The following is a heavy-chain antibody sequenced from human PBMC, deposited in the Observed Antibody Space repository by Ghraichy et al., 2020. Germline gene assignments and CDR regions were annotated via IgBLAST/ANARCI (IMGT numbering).Heavy chain of an antibody. CDR1: GFTFSSYA. CDR2: ISTNGGST. Sequence: GEALNISCSASGFTFSSYAMHWVRQAPGKGLEYVSGISTNGGSTYYADSVKDRFTISRDNSKNTLYLQMSSLRAEDTAVYYCVKDYYDTSGYPDNFDYWGQGTLVTVSS. CDR3: VKDYYDTSGYPDNFDY. J-gene: IGHJ4*02. V-gene: IGHV3-64D*09. D-gene: IGHD3-22*01.